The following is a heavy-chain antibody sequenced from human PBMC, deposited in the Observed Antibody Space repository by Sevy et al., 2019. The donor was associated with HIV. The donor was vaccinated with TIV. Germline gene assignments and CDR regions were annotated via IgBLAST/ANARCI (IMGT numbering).Heavy chain of an antibody. CDR3: ARDSPFTYYYDSSGYKVAFDI. J-gene: IGHJ3*02. V-gene: IGHV3-21*01. CDR2: ISSSSYI. Sequence: GGSLRLSCAASGFTFSSYSMNWVRQAPGKGLEWVSSISSSSYIYYADSVKGRFTISRDNAKNSLYLQMNSLRAEDTAVYYCARDSPFTYYYDSSGYKVAFDIWGQGTMVTVSS. D-gene: IGHD3-22*01. CDR1: GFTFSSYS.